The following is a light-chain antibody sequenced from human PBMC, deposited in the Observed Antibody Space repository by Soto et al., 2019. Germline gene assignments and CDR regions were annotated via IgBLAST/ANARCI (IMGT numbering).Light chain of an antibody. Sequence: EIVLTQTPATLSLATGERATLSFRTSQSVSSYLAWYHQKAGQAPRLLIYGASTRATGIPARFSGSGSGTEFTPTISRLQSEDFAVYYCQQYDNWPTFGQGTKVDIK. J-gene: IGKJ1*01. CDR3: QQYDNWPT. CDR2: GAS. V-gene: IGKV3-15*01. CDR1: QSVSSY.